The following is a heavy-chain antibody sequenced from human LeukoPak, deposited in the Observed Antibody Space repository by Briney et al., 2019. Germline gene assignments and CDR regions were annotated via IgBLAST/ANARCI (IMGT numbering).Heavy chain of an antibody. Sequence: ASVKVSCKASGYTFTGYYMHWVRQAPGQGLEWMGWINPNSGGTNYAQKFQGRVTMTRDTSISTAYMELSRLRSDDTAVYYCARRDWTWIQLWLESDYYFDYWGQGTLVIVSS. J-gene: IGHJ4*02. D-gene: IGHD5-18*01. CDR3: ARRDWTWIQLWLESDYYFDY. CDR1: GYTFTGYY. CDR2: INPNSGGT. V-gene: IGHV1-2*02.